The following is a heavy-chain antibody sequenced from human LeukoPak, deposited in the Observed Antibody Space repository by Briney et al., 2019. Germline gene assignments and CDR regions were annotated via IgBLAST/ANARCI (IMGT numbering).Heavy chain of an antibody. CDR3: ARPVEMATSPFDY. J-gene: IGHJ4*02. V-gene: IGHV3-20*04. Sequence: PGGSLRLSCVASGLTFDDYGMSWVRQAPGKGLEWVSGINWNGGTTTYADSVKGRFTISRDNAKNSLYLQMNSLRAEDTAVYYCARPVEMATSPFDYWGQGTLVTVSS. CDR2: INWNGGTT. CDR1: GLTFDDYG. D-gene: IGHD5-24*01.